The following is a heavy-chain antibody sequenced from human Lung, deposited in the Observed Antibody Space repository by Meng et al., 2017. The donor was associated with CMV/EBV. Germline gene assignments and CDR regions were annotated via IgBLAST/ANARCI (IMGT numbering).Heavy chain of an antibody. D-gene: IGHD5-18*01. Sequence: SVXVSXXASGFTFTGYYMHWVRQAPGKGLEWMGWINPNSGGTNYVQKFQGRVTMTRDTSISTVYMELSRLKYDDTAVYYCARDGTQEWLEYNWFDPWGQGTXVTVAS. CDR2: INPNSGGT. J-gene: IGHJ5*01. CDR1: GFTFTGYY. V-gene: IGHV1-2*02. CDR3: ARDGTQEWLEYNWFDP.